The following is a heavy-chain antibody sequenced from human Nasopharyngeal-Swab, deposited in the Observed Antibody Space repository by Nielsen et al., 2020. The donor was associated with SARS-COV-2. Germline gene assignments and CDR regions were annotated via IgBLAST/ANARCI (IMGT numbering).Heavy chain of an antibody. CDR1: GFTFSSYS. J-gene: IGHJ4*02. V-gene: IGHV3-21*01. Sequence: GGSLRLSCAASGFTFSSYSMNWVRQAPGKGLEWVSSISSSSSYIYYADSVKGRFTISRDNAKNSLYLQMNSLRAEDTAVYYCARTRSPYGDYIDFDYWGQGTLVPVSS. CDR2: ISSSSSYI. CDR3: ARTRSPYGDYIDFDY. D-gene: IGHD4-17*01.